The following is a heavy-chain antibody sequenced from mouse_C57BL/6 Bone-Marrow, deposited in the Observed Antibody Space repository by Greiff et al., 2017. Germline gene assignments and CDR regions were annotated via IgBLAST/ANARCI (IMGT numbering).Heavy chain of an antibody. J-gene: IGHJ2*01. CDR3: ADYDYEDY. CDR2: ISDGGSYT. CDR1: GFTFSSYA. V-gene: IGHV5-4*03. D-gene: IGHD2-4*01. Sequence: EVKLVESGGGLVKPGGSLKLSCAASGFTFSSYAMSWVRQTPEKRLEWVATISDGGSYTYYPDNVKGRFTISRDNAKNNLYLQMSHLKSEDTAMYYCADYDYEDYWGQGTTLTVSS.